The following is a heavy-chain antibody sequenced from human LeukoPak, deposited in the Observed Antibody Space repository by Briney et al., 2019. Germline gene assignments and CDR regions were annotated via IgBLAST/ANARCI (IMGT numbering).Heavy chain of an antibody. V-gene: IGHV3-21*01. D-gene: IGHD5-18*01. Sequence: GGSLRLSCAASGFTFSSYDMKWVRQAPGKGLQWVSSISSSSSFIYYANSVKGRFTISRDNAKNSLYLQMNSLRAEDTAVYYCATSSYGLYWGQGTLVTVSS. CDR2: ISSSSSFI. CDR1: GFTFSSYD. J-gene: IGHJ4*02. CDR3: ATSSYGLY.